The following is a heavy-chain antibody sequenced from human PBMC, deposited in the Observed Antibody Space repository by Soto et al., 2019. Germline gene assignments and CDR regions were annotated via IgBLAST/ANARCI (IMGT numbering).Heavy chain of an antibody. Sequence: PGGSLRLSCAASGFTFSNNYGLSWVRQARGKGLEWVSSISGSGDGISYADSVKGRFTISRDNSKNTLYLQMNSLRAEDTAVYYCARGPAYYYDSSGYSHWGQGTLVTVSS. D-gene: IGHD3-22*01. CDR2: ISGSGDGI. J-gene: IGHJ4*02. V-gene: IGHV3-23*01. CDR1: GFTFSNNYG. CDR3: ARGPAYYYDSSGYSH.